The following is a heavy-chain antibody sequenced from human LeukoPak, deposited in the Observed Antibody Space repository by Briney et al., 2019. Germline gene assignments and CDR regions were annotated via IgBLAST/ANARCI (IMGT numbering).Heavy chain of an antibody. Sequence: ASVKVSCKASGYTFTGYYIHWVRQAPGQGLEWMGWINPNSGGTNYAQKFQGRVTMTRDTSISTAYMELSRLRSDDTAVYYCARVIVGSSSSDIDYWGQGTLVTVSS. CDR1: GYTFTGYY. D-gene: IGHD6-6*01. V-gene: IGHV1-2*02. CDR2: INPNSGGT. CDR3: ARVIVGSSSSDIDY. J-gene: IGHJ4*02.